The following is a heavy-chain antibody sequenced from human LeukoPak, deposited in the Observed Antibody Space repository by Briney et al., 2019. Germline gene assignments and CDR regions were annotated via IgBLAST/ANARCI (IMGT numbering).Heavy chain of an antibody. J-gene: IGHJ4*02. D-gene: IGHD3-22*01. CDR1: GFTFSGSA. CDR3: TRRQTDDSSGYYAY. V-gene: IGHV3-73*01. Sequence: GGSLRLSCAASGFTFSGSAMHWVRQASGKGLEWVGRIRSKANSYATAYAASVEGRFTISRDDSKNTAYLQMNSLKTEDTAVYYCTRRQTDDSSGYYAYWGQGTLVTVSS. CDR2: IRSKANSYAT.